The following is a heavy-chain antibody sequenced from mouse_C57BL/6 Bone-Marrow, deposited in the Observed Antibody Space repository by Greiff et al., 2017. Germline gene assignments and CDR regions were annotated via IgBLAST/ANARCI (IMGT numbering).Heavy chain of an antibody. CDR2: FYPGSGSI. D-gene: IGHD1-1*01. V-gene: IGHV1-62-2*01. CDR1: GYTFTEYT. CDR3: ARHEASYYYGSSYNWYFDV. Sequence: QVQLQQSGAELVKPGASVKLSCKASGYTFTEYTIHWVKQRSGQGLEWIGWFYPGSGSIKYNEKFKDKATLTADKSSSTVYMELSRLTSEDSAVYFCARHEASYYYGSSYNWYFDVWGTGTTVTVSS. J-gene: IGHJ1*03.